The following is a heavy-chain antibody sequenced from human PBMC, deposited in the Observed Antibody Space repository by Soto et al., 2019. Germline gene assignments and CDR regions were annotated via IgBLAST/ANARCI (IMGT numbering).Heavy chain of an antibody. CDR3: ARRIKDYYYYYYMDV. CDR2: INWNGGST. Sequence: AGGSLRLSCAASGFTFDDYGMSWVRQAPGKGLEWVSGINWNGGSTGYADSVKGRFTISRDNAKNSLYLQMNSLRAEDTALYHCARRIKDYYYYYYMDVWGKGTTVTVSS. V-gene: IGHV3-20*01. CDR1: GFTFDDYG. J-gene: IGHJ6*03.